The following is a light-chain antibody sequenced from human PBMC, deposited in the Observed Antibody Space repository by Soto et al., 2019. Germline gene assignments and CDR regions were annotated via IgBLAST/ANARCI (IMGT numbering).Light chain of an antibody. CDR2: AAS. Sequence: IQFTQSPSSLSASVGDRVTISCWANQDISTHLAWFAQKTGRGPQLLIYAASTLHSGVTSRFSGSGSGTDFTLTISSLQPEDFATYYCQHLNTYPITFGPGTRLE. CDR1: QDISTH. V-gene: IGKV1-9*01. J-gene: IGKJ5*01. CDR3: QHLNTYPIT.